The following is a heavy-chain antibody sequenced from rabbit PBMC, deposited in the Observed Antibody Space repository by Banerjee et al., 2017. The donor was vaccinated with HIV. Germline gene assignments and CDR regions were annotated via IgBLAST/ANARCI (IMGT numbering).Heavy chain of an antibody. J-gene: IGHJ4*01. CDR2: IYAGSSGST. V-gene: IGHV1S40*01. CDR3: ARWTRYYTYGYTGYAYAGDL. D-gene: IGHD6-1*01. CDR1: GFSFSSSYY. Sequence: QSLEESGGDLVKPGASLTLTCTASGFSFSSSYYMCWVRQAPGKGLEWIACIYAGSSGSTAYASWAKGRFTISKTSSTTVTLQMTSLTAADTATYFCARWTRYYTYGYTGYAYAGDLWGPGTLVTVS.